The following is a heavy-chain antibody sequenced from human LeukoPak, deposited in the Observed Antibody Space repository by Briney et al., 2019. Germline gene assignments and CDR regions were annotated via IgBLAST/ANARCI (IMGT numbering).Heavy chain of an antibody. V-gene: IGHV3-73*01. D-gene: IGHD3-10*01. CDR1: GFTFNNAW. Sequence: GGSLRLSCAASGFTFNNAWMSWVCQAAGKGLEWVGRIRSKANSYATAYAASVKGRFTIARDDSKNTAYLQMNSLKTEDTAVYYCTRPSGSGSGSNNWFDPWGQGTLVTVSS. CDR2: IRSKANSYAT. J-gene: IGHJ5*02. CDR3: TRPSGSGSGSNNWFDP.